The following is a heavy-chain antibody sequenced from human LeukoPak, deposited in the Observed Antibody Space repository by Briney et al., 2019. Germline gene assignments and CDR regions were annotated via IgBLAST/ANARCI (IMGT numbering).Heavy chain of an antibody. V-gene: IGHV3-30*04. CDR3: ARPLGGVIALDAFDI. Sequence: GRSLRLSCAASGFTFSSHAMHWVRQAPGKGLEWVAVISYDGSNKYYADSVKGRFTISRDNSKNTLYLQMNSLRAEDTAVYYCARPLGGVIALDAFDIWGQGTLVTVSS. D-gene: IGHD3-16*02. CDR1: GFTFSSHA. J-gene: IGHJ4*02. CDR2: ISYDGSNK.